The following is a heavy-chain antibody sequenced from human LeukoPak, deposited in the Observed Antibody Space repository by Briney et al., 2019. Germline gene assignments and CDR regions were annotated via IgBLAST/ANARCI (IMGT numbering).Heavy chain of an antibody. J-gene: IGHJ3*02. Sequence: PSETLSLTCTVSGGSISSSSYYWGWIRQPPGKGLEWIGSINYSGSTYSNPSFKRRVIMSVDTSKNQFSLRLSSVTAADTAVYYCRTYDSSGYYSLDIWGQGTMVTVSS. CDR1: GGSISSSSYY. V-gene: IGHV4-39*01. D-gene: IGHD3-22*01. CDR2: INYSGST. CDR3: RTYDSSGYYSLDI.